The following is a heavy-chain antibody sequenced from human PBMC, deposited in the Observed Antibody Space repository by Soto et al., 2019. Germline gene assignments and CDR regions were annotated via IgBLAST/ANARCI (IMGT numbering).Heavy chain of an antibody. J-gene: IGHJ4*02. Sequence: EVQLVESGGGLVKAGGSLRLSCAASGFTFSSYTMNWVRQAPGKGLEWVSSISSSNFYLEYTDSVRGRFTSSRDNAENSLFLQMNSLRAEDTAVYSCARSRLNGYYFDYWGQGIVVTVSS. CDR3: ARSRLNGYYFDY. D-gene: IGHD5-12*01. V-gene: IGHV3-21*01. CDR2: ISSSNFYL. CDR1: GFTFSSYT.